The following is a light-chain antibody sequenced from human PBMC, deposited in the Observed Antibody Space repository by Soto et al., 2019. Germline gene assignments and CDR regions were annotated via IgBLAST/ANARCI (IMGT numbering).Light chain of an antibody. V-gene: IGLV4-69*01. Sequence: QPVLTQSPSASASLGASVKLTCTLNSGHSNYAIAWHQQQPEKGPRFLMILNSDGSHSKGDGIPDRFSGSSSGAERHLTISSLQSEDEADYYCQTWGTAIHDVVFGGGTKLTVL. J-gene: IGLJ2*01. CDR1: SGHSNYA. CDR3: QTWGTAIHDVV. CDR2: LNSDGSH.